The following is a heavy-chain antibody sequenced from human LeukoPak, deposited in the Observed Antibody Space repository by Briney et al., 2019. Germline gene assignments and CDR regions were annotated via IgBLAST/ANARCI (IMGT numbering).Heavy chain of an antibody. V-gene: IGHV4-61*02. Sequence: SQTLSLTCTVSGGSITSDNYYWNWIRQPAGKGLEWIGRIYASGSTTYNPSLKSRLTMSVGTSKNQFSLRLSSVTAADTAVYYCARDKGCSSTSCYSYYYYGMDVWGQGTTVTVSS. D-gene: IGHD2-2*01. CDR3: ARDKGCSSTSCYSYYYYGMDV. J-gene: IGHJ6*02. CDR2: IYASGST. CDR1: GGSITSDNYY.